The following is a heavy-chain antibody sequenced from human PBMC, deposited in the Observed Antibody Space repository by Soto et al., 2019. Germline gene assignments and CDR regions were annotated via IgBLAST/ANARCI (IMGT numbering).Heavy chain of an antibody. V-gene: IGHV3-23*01. CDR2: ISGSGDTT. CDR1: QFPFNIYA. J-gene: IGHJ4*02. CDR3: ANLHRTRIDY. Sequence: EVQLLESGGGLVQPGGSLRLSCATSQFPFNIYAMSWVRQAPGKGLEWVSTISGSGDTTYYADSVQGRFIISRDNSKNTLYLQMNRLRAEDTAIYYCANLHRTRIDYWGQVTLVTVSS. D-gene: IGHD1-1*01.